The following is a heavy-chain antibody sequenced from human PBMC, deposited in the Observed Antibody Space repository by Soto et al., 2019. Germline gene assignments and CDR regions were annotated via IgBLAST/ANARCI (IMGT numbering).Heavy chain of an antibody. CDR1: GFAFSSYT. J-gene: IGHJ4*02. CDR3: AKSGALGSGYYFDY. CDR2: SVGSGGNT. D-gene: IGHD3-22*01. V-gene: IGHV3-23*01. Sequence: EVQLLESGGGLVQPGGSLRLSCATSGFAFSSYTMSWVRQAPGKGLEWVSTSVGSGGNTYYADSVKGRFTISRDNSKNTVFLQMNNLRAEDTAVYYCAKSGALGSGYYFDYWGQGTLATVSS.